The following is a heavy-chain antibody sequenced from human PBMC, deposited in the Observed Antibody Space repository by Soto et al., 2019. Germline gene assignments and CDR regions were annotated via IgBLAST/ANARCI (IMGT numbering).Heavy chain of an antibody. Sequence: ASVKVSCKASGYIFTNYYMHWVRQAPGQGLEWMGTINAGGGYTTYAQRFQGRVTMTRDTSTSTVSMELSSLRYEDTAVYYCRRDTPSSPVDPTEYYSGMDVWGQGTRVTVSS. CDR3: RRDTPSSPVDPTEYYSGMDV. J-gene: IGHJ6*02. D-gene: IGHD2-2*01. V-gene: IGHV1-46*01. CDR1: GYIFTNYY. CDR2: INAGGGYT.